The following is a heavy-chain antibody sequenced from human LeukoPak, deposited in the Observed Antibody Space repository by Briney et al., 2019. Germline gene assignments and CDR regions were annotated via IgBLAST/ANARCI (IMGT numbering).Heavy chain of an antibody. CDR3: ARDRGGYCGSTSCHPYDY. J-gene: IGHJ4*02. D-gene: IGHD2-2*03. Sequence: GGSLRLSXAASGFSFSSYSMNWVRQTPGKGLEWVSSITSSSSYIYYGDSVQGRFTISRDNAKNSLYLQMNSLRAEDTAVYYCARDRGGYCGSTSCHPYDYWGQGTLVTVSS. CDR1: GFSFSSYS. V-gene: IGHV3-21*01. CDR2: ITSSSSYI.